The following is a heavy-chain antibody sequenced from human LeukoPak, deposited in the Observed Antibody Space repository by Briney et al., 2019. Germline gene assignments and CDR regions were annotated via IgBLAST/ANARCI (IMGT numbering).Heavy chain of an antibody. CDR3: ASHLWFEKYFDY. Sequence: SQTLSLTCTVCASIGSGGYYWSWIRQHPGKGLESIGYIYYSGSTYYNPSLKCRVTISVDTSKNQFSLKLSSVTAADTAVYYCASHLWFEKYFDYWGQGTLVTVSS. V-gene: IGHV4-31*03. CDR2: IYYSGST. J-gene: IGHJ4*02. D-gene: IGHD3-10*01. CDR1: ASIGSGGYY.